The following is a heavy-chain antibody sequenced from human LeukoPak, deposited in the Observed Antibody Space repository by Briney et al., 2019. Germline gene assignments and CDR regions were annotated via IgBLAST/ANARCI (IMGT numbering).Heavy chain of an antibody. CDR3: AKDLSGIVGAITPDY. CDR2: ISGSGGST. V-gene: IGHV3-23*01. CDR1: GFTFSSYA. D-gene: IGHD1-26*01. Sequence: GGSLRLSCAASGFTFSSYAMSWVRQAPGKGLEWVSAISGSGGSTYYADSVKGRFTISRDNSKNTLYLQMNSLRAEGTAVYYCAKDLSGIVGAITPDYWGQGTLVTVSS. J-gene: IGHJ4*02.